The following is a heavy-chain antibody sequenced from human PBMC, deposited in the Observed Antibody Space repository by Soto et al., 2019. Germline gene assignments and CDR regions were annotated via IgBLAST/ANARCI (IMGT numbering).Heavy chain of an antibody. V-gene: IGHV3-23*01. CDR2: ISGSGGST. Sequence: GGSLRLSCAASGFTFSSYAMSWVRQAPGKGLEWVSAISGSGGSTYYADSVKGRFTISRDNSKNTLYLQMNSLRAEDTAVYYCAKDRPSIEVAGPTPSLWYFQHWGQGTQVTVSS. J-gene: IGHJ1*01. CDR1: GFTFSSYA. D-gene: IGHD6-19*01. CDR3: AKDRPSIEVAGPTPSLWYFQH.